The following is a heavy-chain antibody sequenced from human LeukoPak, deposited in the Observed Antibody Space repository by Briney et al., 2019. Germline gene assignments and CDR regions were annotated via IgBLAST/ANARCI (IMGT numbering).Heavy chain of an antibody. V-gene: IGHV3-23*01. CDR3: AKEGQYSSGPLGYFQH. CDR1: GFTFSSYA. J-gene: IGHJ1*01. CDR2: ISGSGGST. Sequence: GGSLRLSCAASGFTFSSYAMSWVRQAPGKGPEWVSAISGSGGSTYYADSVKGRFTISRDNSKSTLYLQMNSLRAEDTAVYYCAKEGQYSSGPLGYFQHWGQGTLVTVSS. D-gene: IGHD6-19*01.